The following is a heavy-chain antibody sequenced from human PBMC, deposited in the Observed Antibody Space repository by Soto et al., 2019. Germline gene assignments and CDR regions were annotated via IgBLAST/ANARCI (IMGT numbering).Heavy chain of an antibody. CDR1: GGSISSYY. V-gene: IGHV4-59*12. Sequence: PSETLSLTCTVSGGSISSYYWSWIRQPPGKGLEWIGYIYYSGSTNYNPSLKSRVTISVDRSKNQLSLKLSSVTAADTAVYYCARGELGTTTDAFNIWGQGTMVTVSS. J-gene: IGHJ3*02. CDR2: IYYSGST. CDR3: ARGELGTTTDAFNI. D-gene: IGHD1-7*01.